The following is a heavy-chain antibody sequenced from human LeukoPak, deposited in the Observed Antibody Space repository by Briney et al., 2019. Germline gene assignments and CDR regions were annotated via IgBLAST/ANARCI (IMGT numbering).Heavy chain of an antibody. J-gene: IGHJ4*01. CDR3: VRSAFLTTEFYFDY. CDR1: GFTFRTYT. CDR2: ISSSSLII. V-gene: IGHV3-48*04. Sequence: GGSLRLSCAASGFTFRTYTMNWVRQAPGKGLEWVSYISSSSLIIDYADSVKGRFTISRDNAKNTLYLQMNSLRAEDTAVYYCVRSAFLTTEFYFDYWGHGTLVTVSS. D-gene: IGHD4-11*01.